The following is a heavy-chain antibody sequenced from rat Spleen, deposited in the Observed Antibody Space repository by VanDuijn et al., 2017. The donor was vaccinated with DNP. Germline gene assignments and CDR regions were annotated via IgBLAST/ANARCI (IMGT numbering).Heavy chain of an antibody. D-gene: IGHD1-12*03. CDR1: GFTFSDYN. CDR2: ISYDGSRT. CDR3: AREGDYYDGYGDALDA. V-gene: IGHV5S10*01. J-gene: IGHJ4*01. Sequence: EVQLVESGGGLVQPGRSLKLSCAASGFTFSDYNMAWVRQAPKKGLEWVATISYDGSRTYYRDSVKGRFTISRDDAKDTLYLQMNSLRSEDTATYYCAREGDYYDGYGDALDAWGQGTSVTVSS.